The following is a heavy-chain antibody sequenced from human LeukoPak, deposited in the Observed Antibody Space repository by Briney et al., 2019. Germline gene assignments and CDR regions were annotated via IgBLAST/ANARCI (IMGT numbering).Heavy chain of an antibody. D-gene: IGHD3-10*01. Sequence: GASVKVSCKASGYTFTGYYMHWVRQAPGQGLEWMGWINPNSGGTNYAQKFQGRVTMTRDTSIGTAYMELSRLRSDDTAVYYCARDGHGSGSYANRYYYYYYMDVWGKGTTVTVSS. CDR2: INPNSGGT. J-gene: IGHJ6*03. CDR1: GYTFTGYY. CDR3: ARDGHGSGSYANRYYYYYYMDV. V-gene: IGHV1-2*02.